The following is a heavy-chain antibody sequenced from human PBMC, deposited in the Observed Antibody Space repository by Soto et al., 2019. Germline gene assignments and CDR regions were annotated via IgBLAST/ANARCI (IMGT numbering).Heavy chain of an antibody. V-gene: IGHV4-30-4*01. D-gene: IGHD1-1*01. CDR1: GGSIRSGDYY. Sequence: SETLSLTCNVSGGSIRSGDYYSSWIRQPPGKGLEWIGYIYYSGSTYYNPSLKSRVTISVDTSKNQFSLKLSSVTAADTAVYYWARVVNEDWFDPWGQGTLLTVSS. J-gene: IGHJ5*02. CDR3: ARVVNEDWFDP. CDR2: IYYSGST.